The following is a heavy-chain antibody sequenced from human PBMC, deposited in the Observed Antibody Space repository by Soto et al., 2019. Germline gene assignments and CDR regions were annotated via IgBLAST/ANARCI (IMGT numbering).Heavy chain of an antibody. Sequence: SETLSLTCSVSGGSLNGFYCIWIRQSPGKGLEWIGFVFYGGRTNYNPSLKSRVTMSIDTSKNQFSLRLRSMTAEDAAVYYCARGQWELVFWGQGLRVTVSS. V-gene: IGHV4-59*01. CDR1: GGSLNGFY. J-gene: IGHJ1*01. CDR2: VFYGGRT. D-gene: IGHD1-26*01. CDR3: ARGQWELVF.